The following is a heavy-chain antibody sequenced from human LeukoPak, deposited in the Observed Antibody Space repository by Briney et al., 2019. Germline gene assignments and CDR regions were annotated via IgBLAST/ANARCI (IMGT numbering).Heavy chain of an antibody. CDR3: ARHQNRLRGDDTFDV. Sequence: SETLSLTCAVYGGSFSGYYWSWIRQPPGKGLEWIGEINHSGSTNYNPSLKSRVTISVDTSNNQFSLELTSVTAADTAVYYCARHQNRLRGDDTFDVWGQGTKVTVSS. CDR2: INHSGST. CDR1: GGSFSGYY. D-gene: IGHD3-10*01. J-gene: IGHJ3*01. V-gene: IGHV4-34*01.